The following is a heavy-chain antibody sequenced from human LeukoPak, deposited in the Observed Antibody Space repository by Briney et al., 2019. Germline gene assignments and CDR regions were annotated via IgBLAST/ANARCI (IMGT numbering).Heavy chain of an antibody. CDR2: INHSGST. CDR1: GGSFSGYY. V-gene: IGHV4-34*01. J-gene: IGHJ4*02. CDR3: ARDKNFDY. Sequence: PSETLSLTCAVYGGSFSGYYWSWIRQPPGKGLEWIGEINHSGSTNYNPSLKSRITISVDTSKNQFSLKLSSVTAADTAVYYCARDKNFDYWGQGTLVTVPS.